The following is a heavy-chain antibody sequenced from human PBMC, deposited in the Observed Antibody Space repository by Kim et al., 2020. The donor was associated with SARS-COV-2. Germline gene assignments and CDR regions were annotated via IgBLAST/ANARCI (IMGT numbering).Heavy chain of an antibody. J-gene: IGHJ4*02. CDR3: ARDYLPADY. V-gene: IGHV3-21*01. CDR2: SYI. Sequence: SYIYYEDSVKGRFTISRDNAKNSLYLQMNSLRAEDTAVYYCARDYLPADYWGQGTLVTVSS. D-gene: IGHD2-2*01.